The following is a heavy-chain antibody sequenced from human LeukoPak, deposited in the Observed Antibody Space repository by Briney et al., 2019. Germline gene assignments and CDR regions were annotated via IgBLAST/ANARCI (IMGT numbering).Heavy chain of an antibody. D-gene: IGHD6-19*01. Sequence: PGGSLRLSCAASGFTFSNYNMNWVRQAPGRGLEWVSSVSSSSSYIYYADSVKGPFTISRDNAKNSLYLQMNSLRPEDTAVYYCARDSISNGWSLYYFDYWGQGTLVTVSS. CDR2: VSSSSSYI. CDR1: GFTFSNYN. J-gene: IGHJ4*02. CDR3: ARDSISNGWSLYYFDY. V-gene: IGHV3-21*01.